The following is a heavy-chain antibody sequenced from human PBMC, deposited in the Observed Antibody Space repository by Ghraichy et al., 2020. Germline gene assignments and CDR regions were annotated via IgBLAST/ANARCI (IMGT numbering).Heavy chain of an antibody. CDR3: ARRGYCSSTSCSTYYYYMDV. V-gene: IGHV4-39*01. D-gene: IGHD2-2*01. Sequence: SKTLSLTCTVSGGSISSSSYYWGWIRQPPGKGLEWIGSIYYSGSTYYNPSLKSRVTISVDTSKNQFSLKLSSVTAADTAVYYCARRGYCSSTSCSTYYYYMDVWGKGTTVTVSS. J-gene: IGHJ6*03. CDR1: GGSISSSSYY. CDR2: IYYSGST.